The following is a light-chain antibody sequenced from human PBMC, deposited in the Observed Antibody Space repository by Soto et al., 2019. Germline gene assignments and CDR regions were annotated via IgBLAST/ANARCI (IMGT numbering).Light chain of an antibody. CDR2: GAS. V-gene: IGKV3-20*01. CDR3: QQYAGSPPRT. CDR1: QSVSSSY. Sequence: EIVLTQSPGTLSLSPGERASLSCRASQSVSSSYLAWYQQKPGQAPRLLIYGASSRATGIPDRFSGSGSGTDVTLTISRLEPEDFAGYYCQQYAGSPPRTFGQGTKVEIK. J-gene: IGKJ1*01.